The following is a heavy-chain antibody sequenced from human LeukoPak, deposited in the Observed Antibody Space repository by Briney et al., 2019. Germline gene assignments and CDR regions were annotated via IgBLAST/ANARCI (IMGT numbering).Heavy chain of an antibody. CDR2: ISWNSGSI. Sequence: GGSLRLSCAASGFTFDDYAMHWVRQAPGKGLEWVSGISWNSGSIGYADSVEGRFTISRDNAKNSLYLQMNSLRAEDMALYYCAKDIADSGYDSGGFDYWGQGTLVTVSS. CDR1: GFTFDDYA. V-gene: IGHV3-9*03. J-gene: IGHJ4*02. CDR3: AKDIADSGYDSGGFDY. D-gene: IGHD5-12*01.